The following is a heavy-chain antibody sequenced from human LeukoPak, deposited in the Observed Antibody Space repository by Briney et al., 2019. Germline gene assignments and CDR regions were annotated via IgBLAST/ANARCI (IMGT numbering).Heavy chain of an antibody. J-gene: IGHJ5*02. D-gene: IGHD3-10*01. Sequence: GGSLRLSCAASGFTFSSYAMSWVRQAPGKGLEWVSAISGSGGSTYYADSVKGRFTISRDNSKNTLYLQMNSLRAEDTAVYHCAKGGSGSYYYSWFDPWGQGTLVTVSS. CDR2: ISGSGGST. CDR1: GFTFSSYA. CDR3: AKGGSGSYYYSWFDP. V-gene: IGHV3-23*01.